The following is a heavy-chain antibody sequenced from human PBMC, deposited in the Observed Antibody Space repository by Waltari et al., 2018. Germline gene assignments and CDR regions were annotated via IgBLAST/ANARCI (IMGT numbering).Heavy chain of an antibody. CDR3: ARDSSRSY. Sequence: QLLESGGRLVQPGGSLRLSCVASGFTFSLYAMSWARQAPGKGLEWVSVIYSGGSTYYADSVKGRFTISRDNSKNTLYLQMNSLRAEDTAVYYCARDSSRSYWGQGTLVTVSS. CDR1: GFTFSLYA. CDR2: IYSGGST. V-gene: IGHV3-66*01. J-gene: IGHJ4*02. D-gene: IGHD6-13*01.